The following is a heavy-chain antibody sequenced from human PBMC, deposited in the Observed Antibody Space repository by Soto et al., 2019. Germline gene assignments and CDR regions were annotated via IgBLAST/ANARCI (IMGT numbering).Heavy chain of an antibody. CDR1: GFSLSTSGVG. V-gene: IGHV2-5*02. CDR3: AHSEDCSSTSCYRGVNAPYNWFDP. D-gene: IGHD2-2*01. J-gene: IGHJ5*02. Sequence: QITLKESGPTLVKPTQTLTLTCTFSGFSLSTSGVGVGWIRQPPGKALEWLALIYWDDDKRYSPSLKSRLTITKDTSKNQVVLTMTNMDPVDTATYYCAHSEDCSSTSCYRGVNAPYNWFDPWGQGTLVTVSS. CDR2: IYWDDDK.